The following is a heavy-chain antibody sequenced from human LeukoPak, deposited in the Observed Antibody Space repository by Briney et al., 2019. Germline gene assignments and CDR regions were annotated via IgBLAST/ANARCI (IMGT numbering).Heavy chain of an antibody. CDR1: GGSISSYY. D-gene: IGHD3-22*01. CDR3: ARDGYSDSSGYDYPPSV. J-gene: IGHJ4*02. CDR2: MSYSGSS. Sequence: SETLSLTCTVSGGSISSYYWSWIRQPPGKGLEWIGYMSYSGSSSYNPSLRSRVTISVDASKKQFSLKLSSVTAADTAVYYCARDGYSDSSGYDYPPSVWGQGTLVTVS. V-gene: IGHV4-59*01.